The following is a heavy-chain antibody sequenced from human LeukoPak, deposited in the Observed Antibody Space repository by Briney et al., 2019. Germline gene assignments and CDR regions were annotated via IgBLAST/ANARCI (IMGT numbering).Heavy chain of an antibody. CDR2: IYTSGST. CDR1: GGSISSYY. Sequence: SETLSLTCTVSGGSISSYYWSWIRQPAGKGLEWIGRIYTSGSTNYNPSLKSRVTISVDTSKNRFSLKLSSVTAADTAVYYCAREAILGYCSSTSCWDHDAFDIWGQGTMVTVSS. D-gene: IGHD2-2*01. V-gene: IGHV4-4*07. J-gene: IGHJ3*02. CDR3: AREAILGYCSSTSCWDHDAFDI.